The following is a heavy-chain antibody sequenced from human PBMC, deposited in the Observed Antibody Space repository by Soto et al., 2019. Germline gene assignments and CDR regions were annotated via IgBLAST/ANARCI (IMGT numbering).Heavy chain of an antibody. CDR1: GYTFTSYA. Sequence: QVQLVQSGAEVKKHGASVKVLCKATGYTFTSYAIQWVRQAPGQRLEWMGWINTGNGNTKYSQQFQGRVTITRDTSANIAYMELSSLRSEDTAVYYCARSTEIVVVPDYWGQGTQVTVSS. CDR2: INTGNGNT. CDR3: ARSTEIVVVPDY. V-gene: IGHV1-3*04. J-gene: IGHJ4*02. D-gene: IGHD3-22*01.